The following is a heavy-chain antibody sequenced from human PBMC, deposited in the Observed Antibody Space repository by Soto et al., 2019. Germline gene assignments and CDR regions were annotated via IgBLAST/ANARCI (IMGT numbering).Heavy chain of an antibody. D-gene: IGHD3-10*01. J-gene: IGHJ6*02. CDR1: GYTFTGYY. Sequence: ASVKVSCKASGYTFTGYYMHWVRQAPGQGLEWMGWINPNSGGTNYAQKFQGWVTMTRDTTISTAYMELSRLRSDDTAVYYCARVWRGFGELLVNTYYYGMDVWGQGTTVTVSS. CDR2: INPNSGGT. V-gene: IGHV1-2*04. CDR3: ARVWRGFGELLVNTYYYGMDV.